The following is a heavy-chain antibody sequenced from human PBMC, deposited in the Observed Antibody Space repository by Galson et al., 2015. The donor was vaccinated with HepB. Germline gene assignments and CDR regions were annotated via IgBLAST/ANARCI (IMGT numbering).Heavy chain of an antibody. CDR1: GFSDRSNN. CDR2: IYSGGRT. D-gene: IGHD2-21*01. CDR3: AREAVVVISKYYYYMDV. Sequence: SLRLSCAASGFSDRSNNMSWVRQAPGKGLEWVSVIYSGGRTYFADSVKGRFTIPTDNSKNTVSLQMHSLRAEDTAVYYCAREAVVVISKYYYYMDVWGKGTTVTVSS. V-gene: IGHV3-66*01. J-gene: IGHJ6*03.